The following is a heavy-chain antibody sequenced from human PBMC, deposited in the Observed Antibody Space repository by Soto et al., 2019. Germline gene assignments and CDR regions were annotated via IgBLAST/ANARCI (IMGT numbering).Heavy chain of an antibody. D-gene: IGHD2-2*01. V-gene: IGHV1-69*12. J-gene: IGHJ6*02. CDR3: ARHVPAAGYYYGMDV. CDR1: GGTFSSYA. CDR2: IIPIFGTA. Sequence: QVQLVQSGAEVKKPGSSVKVSCKASGGTFSSYAISWVRQAPGQGMEWMGGIIPIFGTANYAQKIQGRVTITADESTSTAYMELSSLRSEDTAVDYCARHVPAAGYYYGMDVWGQGTTVTVSS.